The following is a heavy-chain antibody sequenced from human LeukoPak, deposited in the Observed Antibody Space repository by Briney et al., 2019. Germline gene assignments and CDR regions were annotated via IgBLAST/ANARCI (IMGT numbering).Heavy chain of an antibody. J-gene: IGHJ4*02. D-gene: IGHD6-6*01. CDR1: GFNFSTYW. Sequence: GGSLRLSCAASGFNFSTYWMTWVRQVPGKGLEWVANIKEDGSEIYYVDAVKGRFTISRDNAKNSLYLQMNSLTAEDTAVYYCARESFAARWDWGQGTLVTVSS. V-gene: IGHV3-7*01. CDR3: ARESFAARWD. CDR2: IKEDGSEI.